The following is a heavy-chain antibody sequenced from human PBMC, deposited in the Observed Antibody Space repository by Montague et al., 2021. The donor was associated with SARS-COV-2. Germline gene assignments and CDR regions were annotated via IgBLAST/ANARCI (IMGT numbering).Heavy chain of an antibody. Sequence: SETLSLTCAVYGGSFTDFYWTWIRQPPGKGLEWIGESNDRGSSNYNPSPKNRVTISVDKSKNQISLKLTSVTAADTAVYYCARRCTGGGYCHASHWGQGTLRAVSS. CDR2: SNDRGSS. CDR1: GGSFTDFY. V-gene: IGHV4-34*01. D-gene: IGHD2-21*02. J-gene: IGHJ4*02. CDR3: ARRCTGGGYCHASH.